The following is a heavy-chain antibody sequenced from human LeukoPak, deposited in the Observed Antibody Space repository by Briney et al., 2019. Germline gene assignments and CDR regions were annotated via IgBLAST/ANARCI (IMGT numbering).Heavy chain of an antibody. J-gene: IGHJ4*02. CDR1: GGSISSYY. Sequence: PSETLSLTCTVSGGSISSYYWSWIRQPPGKGLEWIGEINHSGSTNYNPSLKSRVTISVDTSKNQFSLKLSSVTAADTAVYYCAIVEMATTVDYWGQGTLVTVSS. V-gene: IGHV4-34*01. D-gene: IGHD5-24*01. CDR2: INHSGST. CDR3: AIVEMATTVDY.